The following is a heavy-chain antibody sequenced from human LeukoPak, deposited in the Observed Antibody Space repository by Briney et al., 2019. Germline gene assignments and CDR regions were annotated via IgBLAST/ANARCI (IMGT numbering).Heavy chain of an antibody. V-gene: IGHV4-4*02. CDR3: ASSAYESSGYGGYYMDV. J-gene: IGHJ6*03. Sequence: PSETLSLTCDVSGGSMSSSNWWSWVRQPPGKGLEWVGEIYHSGSTNYNPSLKSRVTISVDTSKNQFSLKLSSVTAADTAVYYCASSAYESSGYGGYYMDVWGKGTTVTVSS. CDR2: IYHSGST. D-gene: IGHD3-22*01. CDR1: GGSMSSSNW.